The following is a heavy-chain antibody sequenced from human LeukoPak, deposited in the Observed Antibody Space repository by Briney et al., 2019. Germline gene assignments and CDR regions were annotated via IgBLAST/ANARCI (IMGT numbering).Heavy chain of an antibody. V-gene: IGHV1-2*02. Sequence: ASVKVSCKASGYTFTDYYIHWVRQAPGQGLEWMASINPHGGVTNSAQEFQGRVTMTRDTSISTAYMELSRLRSDDTAVYYCARDSKYYDFWSGYYAGPENWFDPWGQGTLVTVSS. CDR1: GYTFTDYY. CDR3: ARDSKYYDFWSGYYAGPENWFDP. D-gene: IGHD3-3*01. CDR2: INPHGGVT. J-gene: IGHJ5*02.